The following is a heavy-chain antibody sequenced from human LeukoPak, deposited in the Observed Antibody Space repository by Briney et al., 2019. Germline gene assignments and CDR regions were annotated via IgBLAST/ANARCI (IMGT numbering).Heavy chain of an antibody. CDR3: ANTNYYDSSGYYIDY. CDR2: ISGSGGST. CDR1: GFTFSSYA. D-gene: IGHD3-22*01. Sequence: GGSLRLSCAASGFTFSSYAMSWVRQAPGKGLEWVSAISGSGGSTYYADSVKGRFTISRDNSKNTLYLQMNSLRAEDTAVYYCANTNYYDSSGYYIDYWGQGTLSPSPQ. J-gene: IGHJ4*02. V-gene: IGHV3-23*01.